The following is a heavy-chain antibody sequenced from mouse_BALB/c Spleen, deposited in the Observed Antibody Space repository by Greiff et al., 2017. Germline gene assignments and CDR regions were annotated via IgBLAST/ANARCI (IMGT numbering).Heavy chain of an antibody. D-gene: IGHD4-1*01. J-gene: IGHJ4*01. CDR1: GFTFSSYG. CDR2: ISSGGSYT. V-gene: IGHV5-6*02. CDR3: ARHGELGRGVYYYAMDY. Sequence: EVKVEESGGDLVKPGGSLKLSCAASGFTFSSYGMSWVRQTPDKRLEWVATISSGGSYTYYPDSVKGRFTISRDNAKNTLYLQMSSLKSEDTAMYYCARHGELGRGVYYYAMDYWGQGTSVTVSS.